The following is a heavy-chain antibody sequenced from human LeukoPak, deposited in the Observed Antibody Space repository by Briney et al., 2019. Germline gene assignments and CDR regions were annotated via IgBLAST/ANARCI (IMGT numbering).Heavy chain of an antibody. CDR3: AKWKYSNSGIDDY. D-gene: IGHD6-6*01. CDR1: GFTFSSYA. J-gene: IGHJ4*02. Sequence: GGSLRLSCAASGFTFSSYAMHWVRQAPGKGLEWVAVISHDGSNKYYADSVKGRFTISRDNSKNTLYLQMNSLRAEDTAVYYCAKWKYSNSGIDDYWGQGTLVTVSP. CDR2: ISHDGSNK. V-gene: IGHV3-30*04.